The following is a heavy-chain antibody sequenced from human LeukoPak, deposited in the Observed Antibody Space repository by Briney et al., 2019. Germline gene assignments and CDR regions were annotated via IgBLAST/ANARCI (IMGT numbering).Heavy chain of an antibody. J-gene: IGHJ4*02. D-gene: IGHD2-21*01. CDR2: ISSSSSYI. CDR3: ARVQTPYYGGDDIGY. V-gene: IGHV3-21*01. CDR1: GFTFSGYI. Sequence: GGSLRLSCAASGFTFSGYIMNWVRQAPGKGLEWVSSISSSSSYIYYANSVKGRLTISRDNAKNSLYLQVHSLRAEDTAVYYCARVQTPYYGGDDIGYGGQGALVPVSS.